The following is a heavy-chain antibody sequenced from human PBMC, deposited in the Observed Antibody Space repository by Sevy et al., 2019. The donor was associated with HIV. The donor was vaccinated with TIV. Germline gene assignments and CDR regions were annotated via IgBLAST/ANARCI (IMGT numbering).Heavy chain of an antibody. Sequence: ASVKVSCKASGGTFSSYAISWVRQAPGQGLEWMEGIIPIFGTANYAQKFQGRVTITADESTSTAYMELSSLRSEDTDVYYCSRLGRTVTYFDYWGQGTLVTVSS. D-gene: IGHD4-17*01. CDR2: IIPIFGTA. CDR1: GGTFSSYA. CDR3: SRLGRTVTYFDY. V-gene: IGHV1-69*13. J-gene: IGHJ4*02.